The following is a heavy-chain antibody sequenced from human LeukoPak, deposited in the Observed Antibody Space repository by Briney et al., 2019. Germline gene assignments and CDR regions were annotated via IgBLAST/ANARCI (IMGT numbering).Heavy chain of an antibody. CDR1: GGSISSSSYY. Sequence: SETLSLTCTVSGGSISSSSYYWGWIRQPPGKGLEWIGSIYYSGSTYYNPSLKSRVTISVDTSKNQSSLKLSSVTAADTAVYYCARVNSSWCDYWGQGTLVTVSS. CDR3: ARVNSSWCDY. J-gene: IGHJ4*02. V-gene: IGHV4-39*07. CDR2: IYYSGST. D-gene: IGHD6-13*01.